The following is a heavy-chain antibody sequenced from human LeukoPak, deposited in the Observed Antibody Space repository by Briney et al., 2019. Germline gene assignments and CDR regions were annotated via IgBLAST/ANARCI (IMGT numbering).Heavy chain of an antibody. J-gene: IGHJ4*02. V-gene: IGHV4-30-2*01. CDR1: GGSISSGGYY. CDR3: ARDAWFGEI. D-gene: IGHD3-10*01. CDR2: IYHSGST. Sequence: SQTLSLTCTVSGGSISSGGYYWSWIRQPPGKGLEWIGYIYHSGSTYYNPSLKSRVTISVDRSKNQFSLKLSSVTAADTAVYYCARDAWFGEIWGQGTLVTVSS.